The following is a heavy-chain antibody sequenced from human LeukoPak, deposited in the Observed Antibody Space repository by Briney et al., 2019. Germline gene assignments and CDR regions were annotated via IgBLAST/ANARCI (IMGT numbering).Heavy chain of an antibody. D-gene: IGHD2-21*02. V-gene: IGHV1-18*01. CDR1: GYTFTSYG. CDR2: ISAYNGNT. CDR3: ARAQHCGGDCDDLDY. Sequence: ASVKVSCKASGYTFTSYGISWVRQAPGQGLEWMGWISAYNGNTNYAQKLQGRVTMTTDTSTSTAYMELRSLRSDDTAVYYCARAQHCGGDCDDLDYWGQGTLVTVSS. J-gene: IGHJ4*02.